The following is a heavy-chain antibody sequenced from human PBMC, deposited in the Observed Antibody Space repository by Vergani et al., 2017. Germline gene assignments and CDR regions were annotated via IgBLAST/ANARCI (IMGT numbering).Heavy chain of an antibody. CDR3: ARYDGGTFDH. Sequence: QLVASGGGLVQPGGSLRLSCVASGFNFGAYSMAWFRQAQGKGLEWLSYISSSSHDLSYGDSVKGRFIISRDNGNNSLFLQMNSLRDGDTAVYFWARYDGGTFDHWGQGNQVSVSS. V-gene: IGHV3-48*02. J-gene: IGHJ4*02. CDR2: ISSSSHDL. CDR1: GFNFGAYS. D-gene: IGHD3-16*01.